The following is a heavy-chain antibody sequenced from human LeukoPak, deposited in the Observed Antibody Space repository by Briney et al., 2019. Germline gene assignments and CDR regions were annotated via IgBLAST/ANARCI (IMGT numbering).Heavy chain of an antibody. CDR2: IYYSGST. V-gene: IGHV4-59*01. Sequence: ASETLSLTCTVSGGSISSYYWSWIRQPPGKGLEWIGYIYYSGSTNYNPSLKSRVTISVDTSKNQFSLKLSSVTAADTAVYYCAKIPGGYTSNWLDPWGQGTLVTVSS. J-gene: IGHJ5*02. CDR1: GGSISSYY. D-gene: IGHD3-22*01. CDR3: AKIPGGYTSNWLDP.